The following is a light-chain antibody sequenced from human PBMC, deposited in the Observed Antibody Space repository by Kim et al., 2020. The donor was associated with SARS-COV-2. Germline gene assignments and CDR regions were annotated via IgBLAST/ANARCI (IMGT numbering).Light chain of an antibody. CDR1: SSDVGGYNY. CDR2: DVS. J-gene: IGLJ2*01. V-gene: IGLV2-14*04. Sequence: GQSIPLSCTGTSSDVGGYNYVSWYQQHPGKAPKLMIYDVSKRPSGVSNRFSGSKSGNTASLTISGLQAEDEADYYCSSYTSSSTLVFGGGTQLTVL. CDR3: SSYTSSSTLV.